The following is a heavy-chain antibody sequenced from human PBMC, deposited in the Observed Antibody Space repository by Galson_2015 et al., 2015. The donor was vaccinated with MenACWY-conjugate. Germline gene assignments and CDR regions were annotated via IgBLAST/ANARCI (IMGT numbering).Heavy chain of an antibody. V-gene: IGHV3-11*05. Sequence: YADSVQGRFTLSRDNAQNSLYLQMNSLRAEDTAVYYCAREGPTVTTLYYFDYWGQGTLVTVSS. J-gene: IGHJ4*02. CDR3: AREGPTVTTLYYFDY. D-gene: IGHD4-17*01.